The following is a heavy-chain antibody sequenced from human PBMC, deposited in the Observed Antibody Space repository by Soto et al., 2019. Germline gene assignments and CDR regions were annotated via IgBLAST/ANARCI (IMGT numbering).Heavy chain of an antibody. CDR1: GGFISSSNW. CDR3: AGTSGAYSFAY. CDR2: IYHSGST. D-gene: IGHD1-26*01. J-gene: IGHJ4*02. V-gene: IGHV4-4*02. Sequence: QVQLQESGPGLVKPSGTLSLTCAVSGGFISSSNWWSGVRQPPGKGLEWIGEIYHSGSTNYNPSLKSRVPISVDKSKNQLSLKLISVPAADTAVYYWAGTSGAYSFAYWGQGPLVTVSS.